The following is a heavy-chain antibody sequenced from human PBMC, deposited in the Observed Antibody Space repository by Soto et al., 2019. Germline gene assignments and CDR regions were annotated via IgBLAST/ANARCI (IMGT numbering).Heavy chain of an antibody. V-gene: IGHV1-69*01. D-gene: IGHD3-16*01. Sequence: QVQVVQAGAEVKKPGSSGKVSCKVSGCIFTNNAISWVRQAPGQGLEGLGGVIPVFDTAYYAKIFCGGIRMSANAAPTTAYTEKSGLIYADTAVYFCVNGGDQDGYNLYLGMNVWGQETTVTV. CDR1: GCIFTNNA. J-gene: IGHJ6*02. CDR2: VIPVFDTA. CDR3: VNGGDQDGYNLYLGMNV.